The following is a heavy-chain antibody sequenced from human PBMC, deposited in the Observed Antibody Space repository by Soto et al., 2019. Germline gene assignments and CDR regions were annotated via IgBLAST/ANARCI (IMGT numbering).Heavy chain of an antibody. CDR2: TYYRSRWYN. J-gene: IGHJ6*03. Sequence: PSQTLSLTCAISGDSVSSNSAAWNWIRQSPSRGLEWLGRTYYRSRWYNDYAVSVRSRITVNADTSKNQFSLQLTSVTPEDTAVYYCAGTTSYQWYYMDGWGKGTTVTVSS. CDR3: AGTTSYQWYYMDG. D-gene: IGHD1-7*01. V-gene: IGHV6-1*01. CDR1: GDSVSSNSAA.